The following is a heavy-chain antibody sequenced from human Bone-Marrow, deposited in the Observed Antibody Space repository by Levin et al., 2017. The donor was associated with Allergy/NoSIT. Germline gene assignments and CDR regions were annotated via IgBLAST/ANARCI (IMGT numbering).Heavy chain of an antibody. CDR2: TYYNGST. CDR1: GGSISSDNYY. Sequence: SETLSLTCTVSGGSISSDNYYWTWIRQPPGKGLECIGYTYYNGSTYYNPSLKSRVTISVDTSKNQFSLKLDSVTAADTSVYYCARVRDGYNFGDSYCDSWGQGTLVIVSS. J-gene: IGHJ4*02. V-gene: IGHV4-30-4*01. D-gene: IGHD5-24*01. CDR3: ARVRDGYNFGDSYCDS.